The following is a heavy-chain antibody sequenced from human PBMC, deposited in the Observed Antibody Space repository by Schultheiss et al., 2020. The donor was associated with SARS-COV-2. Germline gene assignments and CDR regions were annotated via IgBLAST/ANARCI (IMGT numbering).Heavy chain of an antibody. Sequence: SQTLSLTCAISGDSVSSNSAAWNWIRQSPSRGLEWLGRTYYRSKWYNDYAVSVKSRITINSQLNSVTPEDTAVYYCARDRVITMVRGRTRGGFDPWGQGTLVTVSS. D-gene: IGHD3-10*01. J-gene: IGHJ5*02. V-gene: IGHV6-1*01. CDR2: TYYRSKWYN. CDR3: ARDRVITMVRGRTRGGFDP. CDR1: GDSVSSNSAA.